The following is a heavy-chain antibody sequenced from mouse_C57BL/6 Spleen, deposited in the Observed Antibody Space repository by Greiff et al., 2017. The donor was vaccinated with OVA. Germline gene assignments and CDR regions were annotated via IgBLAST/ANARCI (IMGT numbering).Heavy chain of an antibody. Sequence: QVQLKESGPGLVQPSQSLSITCTVSGFSLTSYGVHWVRQSPGKGLEWLGVIWSGGSTDYNAAFMSTLSITKDNSKSQVFIKMHSLQADDTAIYSSAKNSGQASFAYWGQGTLVTVSA. CDR3: AKNSGQASFAY. V-gene: IGHV2-5*01. D-gene: IGHD3-2*02. CDR1: GFSLTSYG. CDR2: IWSGGST. J-gene: IGHJ3*01.